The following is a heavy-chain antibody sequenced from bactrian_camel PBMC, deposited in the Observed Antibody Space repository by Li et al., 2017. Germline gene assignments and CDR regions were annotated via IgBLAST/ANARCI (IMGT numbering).Heavy chain of an antibody. Sequence: HVQLVESGGGSVQAGGSLKLSCTSSGYDISTCEKGWFRQAPGKGLEWVSAVYVNGRGTGYADSVKGRFTISRDNAKTTVYLQMNSLKSEDTALYYCVTCNGGRACGRNGMDYWGKGTQVTVS. CDR1: GYDISTCE. V-gene: IGHV3S7*01. CDR2: VYVNGRGT. D-gene: IGHD2*01. J-gene: IGHJ7*01.